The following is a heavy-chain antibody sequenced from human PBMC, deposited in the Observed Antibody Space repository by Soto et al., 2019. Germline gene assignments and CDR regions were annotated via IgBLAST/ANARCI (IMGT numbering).Heavy chain of an antibody. Sequence: ELLLVESGGGLVQPGGSMRLSCAASALTLSHYWMHWVRQVPGKGLVWVAEISNDERNIRTSYADSVKGRFTVSRDDAKNTLYLQMNSLRGDDTAVYYCASLSAPDDFWGQRAQVTVSS. D-gene: IGHD6-25*01. V-gene: IGHV3-74*01. J-gene: IGHJ4*02. CDR2: ISNDERNI. CDR3: ASLSAPDDF. CDR1: ALTLSHYW.